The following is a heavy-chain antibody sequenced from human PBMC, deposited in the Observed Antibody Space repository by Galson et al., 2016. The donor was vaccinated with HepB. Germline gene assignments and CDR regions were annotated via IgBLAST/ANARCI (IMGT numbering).Heavy chain of an antibody. Sequence: LRLSCAASGFTFDNYAMNWLRQAPGKGLEWVSSVSHSSTYVYYADSVEGRFTISRDNAKNSLYLEMNSLRVEDTAVFYCARSLGWYFDVWGRGTLVTVSS. CDR2: VSHSSTYV. J-gene: IGHJ2*01. CDR3: ARSLGWYFDV. V-gene: IGHV3-21*01. D-gene: IGHD6-6*01. CDR1: GFTFDNYA.